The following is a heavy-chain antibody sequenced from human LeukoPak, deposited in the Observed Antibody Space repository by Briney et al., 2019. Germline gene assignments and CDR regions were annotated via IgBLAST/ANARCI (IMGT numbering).Heavy chain of an antibody. CDR1: GGSISRYY. V-gene: IGHV4-59*01. CDR2: IYYSGST. J-gene: IGHJ6*03. CDR3: ARVEGVVAANYYYYYMDV. D-gene: IGHD2-15*01. Sequence: SETLSLTCTVSGGSISRYYWSWIRQPPGKGLEWIGYIYYSGSTNYNPCLKSRVTISVDTSKNQFSLKLSSVTAADTAVYYCARVEGVVAANYYYYYMDVWGKGTTVTVSS.